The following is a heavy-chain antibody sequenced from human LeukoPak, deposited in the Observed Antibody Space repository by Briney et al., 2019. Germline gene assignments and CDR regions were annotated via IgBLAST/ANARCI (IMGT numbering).Heavy chain of an antibody. J-gene: IGHJ5*02. Sequence: SETLSLTCTVSGGSISSYYWSWIRQPAGKGLEWIGRIYTSGSTNYNPSLKSRVTMSVDTSKNQLSLKLSSVTAADTAVYYCARDGGVTMVRGVIQNWFDPWGQGTLVTVSS. CDR2: IYTSGST. D-gene: IGHD3-10*01. CDR3: ARDGGVTMVRGVIQNWFDP. CDR1: GGSISSYY. V-gene: IGHV4-4*07.